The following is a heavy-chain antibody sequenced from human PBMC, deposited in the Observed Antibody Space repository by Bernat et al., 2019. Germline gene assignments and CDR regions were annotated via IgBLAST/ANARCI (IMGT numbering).Heavy chain of an antibody. CDR3: ARARVTMVRGVSPYYGMDV. D-gene: IGHD3-10*01. J-gene: IGHJ6*02. CDR2: IIPIFGTA. Sequence: QVQLVQSGAEVKKPGSSVKVSCKASGGTFSSYAISWVRQAPGHGLEWMGGIIPIFGTANYAQKFQGRVTITADESTSTAYMELSSLRSEDTAVYYCARARVTMVRGVSPYYGMDVWGQGTTVTVSS. CDR1: GGTFSSYA. V-gene: IGHV1-69*01.